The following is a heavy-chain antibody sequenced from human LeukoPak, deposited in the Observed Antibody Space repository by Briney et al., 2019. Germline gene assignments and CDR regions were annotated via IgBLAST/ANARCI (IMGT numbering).Heavy chain of an antibody. Sequence: GGSQRLSCAASGFTVSSYWMSWVRQAPGKGLEWVANINQDGSAKDYGGSVKGRFTISRDNAKNSLYLQMNSLRAEDTAVYFCASAPNENYFDFWGQGTLVTVSS. CDR1: GFTVSSYW. V-gene: IGHV3-7*01. J-gene: IGHJ4*02. CDR3: ASAPNENYFDF. CDR2: INQDGSAK.